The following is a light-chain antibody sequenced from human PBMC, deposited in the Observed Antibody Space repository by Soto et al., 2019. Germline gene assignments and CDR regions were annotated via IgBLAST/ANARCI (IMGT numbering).Light chain of an antibody. CDR2: DAS. J-gene: IGKJ1*01. CDR1: DNVATTY. CDR3: QQYASSPWT. Sequence: IVLPQSPGPLSLSPGERATLSCRASDNVATTYLAWYQQKPGQAPRLLIFDASNRAADIPDRFSGSGSGTDFTLIISRLEPEDFAVYHCQQYASSPWTFGQGTKLDVK. V-gene: IGKV3-20*01.